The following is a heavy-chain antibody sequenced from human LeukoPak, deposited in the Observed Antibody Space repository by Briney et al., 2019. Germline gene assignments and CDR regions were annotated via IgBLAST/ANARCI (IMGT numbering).Heavy chain of an antibody. CDR1: GGSFSGYY. Sequence: SETLSLTCAVYGGSFSGYYWSWIRQPPGKGLEWIGEINHSGSTNYNPSLKSRVTISVDTSKNQFSLKLTSVTAADTAVYYCARERGYSYGYYYYCNMDVWGQGTTVTVSS. J-gene: IGHJ6*02. CDR3: ARERGYSYGYYYYCNMDV. D-gene: IGHD5-18*01. V-gene: IGHV4-34*01. CDR2: INHSGST.